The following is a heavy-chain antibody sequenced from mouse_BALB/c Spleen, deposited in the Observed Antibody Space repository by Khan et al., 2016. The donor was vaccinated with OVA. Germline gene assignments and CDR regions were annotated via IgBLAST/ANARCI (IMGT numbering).Heavy chain of an antibody. CDR2: INPGSGGT. CDR1: GYAFTDYL. J-gene: IGHJ3*01. V-gene: IGHV1-54*01. CDR3: SRSGYGFGAY. Sequence: VQLQESGAELVRPGTSVKVSCKASGYAFTDYLIEWLKQRPGQGLEWIGVINPGSGGTHDNEEFMDRATLTADKSSSTAYMQLSSLASDDSAVSFCSRSGYGFGAYWGPGTLVTVSA. D-gene: IGHD3-2*02.